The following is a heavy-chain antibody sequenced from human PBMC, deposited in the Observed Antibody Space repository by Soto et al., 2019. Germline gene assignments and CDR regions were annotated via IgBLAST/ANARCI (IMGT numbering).Heavy chain of an antibody. CDR1: GFTFSSYA. V-gene: IGHV3-23*01. CDR3: AKGLGSKSRYYFDY. D-gene: IGHD4-4*01. Sequence: EVQLLESGGGLVQPGGSLRLSCAASGFTFSSYAMGWVRQAPGKGLEWVSSISGSGGSTYYADSVKGRFTISRDSSKNTMYLQMNSLRVEDTAVYYCAKGLGSKSRYYFDYWGQGTLVTVSS. J-gene: IGHJ4*02. CDR2: ISGSGGST.